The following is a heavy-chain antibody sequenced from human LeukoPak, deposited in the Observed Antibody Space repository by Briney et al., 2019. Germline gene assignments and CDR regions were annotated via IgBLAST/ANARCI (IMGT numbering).Heavy chain of an antibody. CDR2: IYYSGST. D-gene: IGHD6-13*01. CDR1: GGSFSGYY. CDR3: AWGGSSAAGTVDY. J-gene: IGHJ4*02. V-gene: IGHV4-59*12. Sequence: SETLSLTCAVYGGSFSGYYWSWIRQPPGKGLEWIGYIYYSGSTNYNPSLKSRVTISVDTSKNQFSLKLSSVTAADTAVYYCAWGGSSAAGTVDYWGQGTLVTVSS.